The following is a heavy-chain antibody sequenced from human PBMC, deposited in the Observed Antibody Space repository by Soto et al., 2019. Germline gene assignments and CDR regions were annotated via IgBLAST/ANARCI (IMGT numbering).Heavy chain of an antibody. J-gene: IGHJ4*02. V-gene: IGHV4-39*01. D-gene: IGHD3-22*01. Sequence: PSETLSLTCTVSGGSISSSSYYWGWIRQPPGKGLEWIGSIYYSGSTYYNPSLKSRVTISVDTSKNQFSLKLSSVTAADTAVYYCAKGPGSSGYWRRWGQGTLVTVSS. CDR1: GGSISSSSYY. CDR2: IYYSGST. CDR3: AKGPGSSGYWRR.